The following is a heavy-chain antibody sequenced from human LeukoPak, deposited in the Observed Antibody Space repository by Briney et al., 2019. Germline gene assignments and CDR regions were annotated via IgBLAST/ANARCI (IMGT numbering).Heavy chain of an antibody. CDR2: IRPNNGNT. J-gene: IGHJ4*02. Sequence: ASLKVSCKASGYAFTNYGLTWVRQAPGQGLEGMGWIRPNNGNTNYAQKLQGRVTMATDTSTSTAYMELRSLTSDDTAVYYCARVIAVADTANFFDYWGQGTLVTVSS. CDR1: GYAFTNYG. V-gene: IGHV1-18*01. D-gene: IGHD6-19*01. CDR3: ARVIAVADTANFFDY.